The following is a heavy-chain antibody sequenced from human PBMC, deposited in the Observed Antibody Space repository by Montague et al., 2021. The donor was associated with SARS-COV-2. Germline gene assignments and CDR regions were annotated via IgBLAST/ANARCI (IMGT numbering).Heavy chain of an antibody. CDR2: IYTTGGT. CDR1: GDSITSDVSY. Sequence: TLSLTCTVSGDSITSDVSYWSWIRQPAGKGLEWIGGIYTTGGTNYNPSLKSRLTISLDTSKNRFSLKLSSVTAADTAVYYCARDDFRWDFDCWGQGTLVTVSS. D-gene: IGHD2/OR15-2a*01. CDR3: ARDDFRWDFDC. V-gene: IGHV4-61*02. J-gene: IGHJ4*02.